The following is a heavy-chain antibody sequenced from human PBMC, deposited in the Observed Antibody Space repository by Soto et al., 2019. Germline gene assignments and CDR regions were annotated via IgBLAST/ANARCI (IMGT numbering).Heavy chain of an antibody. CDR1: GGSISSYY. V-gene: IGHV4-59*01. Sequence: PSETLSLTCTVSGGSISSYYWSWIRQPPGKGLEWIGYIYFSGTTNYNPSLKSRVTISVETSKNQFSLKLSSVTAADTAVYYCARGAYYLDYWGQGTLVTVSS. CDR3: ARGAYYLDY. J-gene: IGHJ4*02. CDR2: IYFSGTT.